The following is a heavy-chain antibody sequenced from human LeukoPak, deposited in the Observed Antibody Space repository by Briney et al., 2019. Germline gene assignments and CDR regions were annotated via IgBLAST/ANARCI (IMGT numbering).Heavy chain of an antibody. D-gene: IGHD3-22*01. V-gene: IGHV3-21*01. J-gene: IGHJ3*02. CDR2: ISSSSSYI. Sequence: GGSLRLSCAGSGFTFSSYSINWVRQAPWKGLEWVSSISSSSSYIYYADSVKGRFTISRDNAKNSLYLQMNSLRAEDTAVYYCARDLLYYYDSSPRAFDIWGQGTMVTVSS. CDR1: GFTFSSYS. CDR3: ARDLLYYYDSSPRAFDI.